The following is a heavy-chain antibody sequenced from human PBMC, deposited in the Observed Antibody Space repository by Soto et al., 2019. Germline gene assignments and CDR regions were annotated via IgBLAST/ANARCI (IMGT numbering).Heavy chain of an antibody. D-gene: IGHD3-10*01. J-gene: IGHJ4*02. Sequence: SETLSLTCAVYGGSFSGYYWDWIRQPPGKGLEWIGEINPDGATNYTPSLRGRVTISIDTSRNQFSLKLSSVTAADTAVYYCARAGFSYGHLLFWGQGIRVTVSS. CDR1: GGSFSGYY. CDR3: ARAGFSYGHLLF. CDR2: INPDGAT. V-gene: IGHV4-34*01.